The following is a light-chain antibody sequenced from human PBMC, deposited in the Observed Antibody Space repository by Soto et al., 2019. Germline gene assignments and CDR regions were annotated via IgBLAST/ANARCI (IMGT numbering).Light chain of an antibody. Sequence: IQMTQSPSTLSASVGDRVTITCRASQTISSWLAWYQQKPGKAPHLLIYGASSLQTGVPSRFSGSGSGTEFTLTISSLEPDDFATYYCQQYDTYWTFGQGTKVDI. J-gene: IGKJ1*01. CDR3: QQYDTYWT. CDR1: QTISSW. CDR2: GAS. V-gene: IGKV1-5*01.